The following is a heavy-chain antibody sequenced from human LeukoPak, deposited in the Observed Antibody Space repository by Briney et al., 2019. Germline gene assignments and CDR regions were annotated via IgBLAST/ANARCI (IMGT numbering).Heavy chain of an antibody. D-gene: IGHD1-26*01. CDR1: GFTFSSYG. Sequence: PGGSLRLSCAASGFTFSSYGMHWVRQAPGKGPEWVAIIRYDGSNKYYADSVKGRFTISRDNSKNTLYLQMNSLRAEDTAVYYCAKAGLDGIVGAITDFDYWGQGTLVTVSS. CDR2: IRYDGSNK. J-gene: IGHJ4*02. CDR3: AKAGLDGIVGAITDFDY. V-gene: IGHV3-30*02.